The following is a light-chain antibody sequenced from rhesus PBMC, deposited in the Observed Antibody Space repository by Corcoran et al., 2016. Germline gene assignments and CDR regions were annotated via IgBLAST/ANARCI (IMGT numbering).Light chain of an antibody. CDR2: KAS. Sequence: DIQMTQSPSSLSASVGDRVTITCRASENVNTYLHWYQQTPGKAPKLLIYKASTLQSGVPSRFSGSGSGTDYTFTISSREPEDVATYYCQHGYGTPLTFGGGTKVELK. CDR3: QHGYGTPLT. V-gene: IGKV1-74*01. CDR1: ENVNTY. J-gene: IGKJ4*01.